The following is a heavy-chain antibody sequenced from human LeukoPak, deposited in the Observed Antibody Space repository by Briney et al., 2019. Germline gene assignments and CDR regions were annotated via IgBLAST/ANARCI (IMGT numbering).Heavy chain of an antibody. V-gene: IGHV1-69*01. J-gene: IGHJ4*02. Sequence: SLKVSSKASRGTFSTYAISWVRQSPGQGLEWMGGIIPILGTANYAQKFPGRVTTTADEFTSTAYMQLSSLRSAPTAWYFFAGCDYSSRTLHYWGQGNLVSVSS. D-gene: IGHD6-13*01. CDR3: AGCDYSSRTLHY. CDR2: IIPILGTA. CDR1: RGTFSTYA.